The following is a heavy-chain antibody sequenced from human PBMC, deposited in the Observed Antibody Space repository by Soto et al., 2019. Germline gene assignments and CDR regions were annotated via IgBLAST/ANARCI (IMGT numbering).Heavy chain of an antibody. J-gene: IGHJ2*01. CDR3: ARRTAGGTTVAWYFDL. Sequence: SETLSLTCTVSGGSISSSSYYWGWIRQPPGKGLEWIGSIYYSGSTYYNPSLKSRVTTSVDTSKNQFSLKLSSVTAADTAVYYCARRTAGGTTVAWYFDLWGRGTLVTVSS. CDR1: GGSISSSSYY. V-gene: IGHV4-39*01. D-gene: IGHD4-17*01. CDR2: IYYSGST.